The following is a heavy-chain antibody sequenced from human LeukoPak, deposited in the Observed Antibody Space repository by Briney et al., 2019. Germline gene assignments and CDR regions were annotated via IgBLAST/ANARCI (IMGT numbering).Heavy chain of an antibody. J-gene: IGHJ4*02. V-gene: IGHV3-23*01. D-gene: IGHD3-22*01. CDR3: AKVAGIGYYDSSGYYSRAPLFDY. CDR2: ISGSGGST. Sequence: GRSLRLSCAASGFTFSSYGMHWVRQAPGKGLEWVSAISGSGGSTYYADSVKGRFTISRDNSKNTLYLQMNSLRAEDTAVYYCAKVAGIGYYDSSGYYSRAPLFDYWGQGTLVTVSS. CDR1: GFTFSSYG.